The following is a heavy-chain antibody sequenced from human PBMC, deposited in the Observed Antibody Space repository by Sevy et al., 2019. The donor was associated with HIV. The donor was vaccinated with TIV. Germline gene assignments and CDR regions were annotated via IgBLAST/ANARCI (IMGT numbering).Heavy chain of an antibody. CDR2: IDPSAGNA. Sequence: ASVKVSCKASGDTFSNNYMHWVRQAPGQGLEWMGIIDPSAGNASYAQKFQGRVTMAWDTSTWTLYMDLSSLRSEDTAVYYCVRADPAQHFDSWGQGTLVTVSS. CDR3: VRADPAQHFDS. V-gene: IGHV1-46*01. J-gene: IGHJ4*02. CDR1: GDTFSNNY.